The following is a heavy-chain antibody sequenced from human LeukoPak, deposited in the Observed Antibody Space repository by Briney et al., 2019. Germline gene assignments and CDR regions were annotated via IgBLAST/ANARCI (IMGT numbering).Heavy chain of an antibody. CDR1: GFTFSSYS. CDR3: ANLPYDSSGYWAYFDN. CDR2: ISSSSSYI. Sequence: KPGGSLRLSCAASGFTFSSYSMNWVRQAPGKGLEWVSSISSSSSYIYYADSVKGRFTISRDNSKNTLYLQMNSLRVEDTAVYYCANLPYDSSGYWAYFDNWGQGTLVTVSS. J-gene: IGHJ4*02. D-gene: IGHD3-22*01. V-gene: IGHV3-21*04.